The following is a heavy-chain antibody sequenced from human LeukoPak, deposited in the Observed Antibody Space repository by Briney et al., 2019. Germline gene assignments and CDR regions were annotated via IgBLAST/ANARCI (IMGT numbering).Heavy chain of an antibody. V-gene: IGHV1-69*13. D-gene: IGHD6-13*01. CDR3: ARDRVGSWYFDY. CDR1: GGTFSSYA. CDR2: IIPIFGTA. Sequence: GASVKVSCKASGGTFSSYAISWVRQAPGQGLEWMGGIIPIFGTANYAQKFQVRVTITADESTSTAYMELSSLRSEDTAVYYCARDRVGSWYFDYWGQGTLVTVSS. J-gene: IGHJ4*02.